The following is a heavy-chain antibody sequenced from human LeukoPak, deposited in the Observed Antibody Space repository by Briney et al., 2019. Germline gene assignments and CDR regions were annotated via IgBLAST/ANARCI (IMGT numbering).Heavy chain of an antibody. CDR1: GFPFNSYW. CDR3: ARVITMIPPREFYYMDV. D-gene: IGHD3-22*01. V-gene: IGHV3-74*01. CDR2: DGTDI. Sequence: GGSLGLSCFTSGFPFNSYWMQWVRQVPGKGLVWVARDGTDISYADSVKGRFTISRDNAKNTLYLQMNSLRAEDTAVYYCARVITMIPPREFYYMDVWGKGTTVTVSS. J-gene: IGHJ6*03.